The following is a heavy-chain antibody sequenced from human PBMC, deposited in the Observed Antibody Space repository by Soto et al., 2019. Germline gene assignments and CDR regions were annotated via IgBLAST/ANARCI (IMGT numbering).Heavy chain of an antibody. V-gene: IGHV4-30-4*01. CDR2: IYYSGST. CDR1: GGSISSGDYY. J-gene: IGHJ5*02. CDR3: ARAPLGVVPAAIDWFDP. Sequence: QVQLQESGPGLVKPSQTLSLTCTVSGGSISSGDYYWSWIRQPPGKGLEWIGYIYYSGSTYYNPSLESRVTLSVDTSKNQFSLKLSSVTAADTAVYYCARAPLGVVPAAIDWFDPWGQGTLVTVSS. D-gene: IGHD2-2*02.